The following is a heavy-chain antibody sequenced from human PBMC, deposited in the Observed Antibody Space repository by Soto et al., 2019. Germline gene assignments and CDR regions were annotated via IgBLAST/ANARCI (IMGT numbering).Heavy chain of an antibody. V-gene: IGHV4-39*01. D-gene: IGHD6-13*01. CDR1: GGSISSISYY. Sequence: SQTLPLTCTVSGGSISSISYYSSWIRPPPGKGLEWIGSIYYSGSTYYNPSLKSRVTISVDTSKNQFSLKLSSVTAADTAVYYCARHDPNSSTAPSNWFDPWGQGTLVTVSS. J-gene: IGHJ5*02. CDR3: ARHDPNSSTAPSNWFDP. CDR2: IYYSGST.